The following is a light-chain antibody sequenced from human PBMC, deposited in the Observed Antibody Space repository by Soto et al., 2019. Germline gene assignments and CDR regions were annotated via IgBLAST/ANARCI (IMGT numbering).Light chain of an antibody. J-gene: IGLJ1*01. CDR1: SSDVGSYKF. Sequence: QSVLTQPASVSGSPGQSITISCTGTSSDVGSYKFVSWYQLHPGKAPKLIIYEVNNRPSGLSNRFSGSKSGNTASLTISGLQADDEGDYYCSSYTSDTSPYVFGTGTKVTVL. CDR2: EVN. V-gene: IGLV2-14*01. CDR3: SSYTSDTSPYV.